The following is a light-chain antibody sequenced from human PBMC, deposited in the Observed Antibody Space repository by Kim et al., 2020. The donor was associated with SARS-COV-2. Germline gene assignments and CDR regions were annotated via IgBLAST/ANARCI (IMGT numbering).Light chain of an antibody. J-gene: IGKJ4*02. Sequence: IVMTQSPATLSVSPGERVTLSCRASQSVRNNLAWYQQRPGQAPRLLIYGASTRATDISARFSGSGSGTEFTLTIRSLQSEDFAVYYCQQYNDWPLLTFGGGTKVDIE. CDR3: QQYNDWPLLT. CDR2: GAS. V-gene: IGKV3-15*01. CDR1: QSVRNN.